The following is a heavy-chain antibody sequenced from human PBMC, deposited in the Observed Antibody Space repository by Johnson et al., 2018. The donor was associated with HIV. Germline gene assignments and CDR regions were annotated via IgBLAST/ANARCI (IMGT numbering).Heavy chain of an antibody. D-gene: IGHD4-17*01. CDR1: GFTFSSYG. Sequence: QVQLVESGGGLVQPGGSLRLSCAASGFTFSSYGMHWVRQAPGKGLEWVAFIRYDGSNKYYADSVKGRFTISRDNSKNTLYLQMNSLRAEDTAVYYCARSRDYGPARSAFDIWGQGTMVTVSS. CDR2: IRYDGSNK. V-gene: IGHV3-30*02. J-gene: IGHJ3*02. CDR3: ARSRDYGPARSAFDI.